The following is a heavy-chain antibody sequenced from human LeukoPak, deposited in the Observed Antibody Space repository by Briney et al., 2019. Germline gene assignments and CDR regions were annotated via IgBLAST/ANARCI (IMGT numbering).Heavy chain of an antibody. CDR3: TRMTAGRDY. D-gene: IGHD2-21*02. V-gene: IGHV4-34*01. CDR2: INHSGYT. CDR1: GVSFDDYY. J-gene: IGHJ4*02. Sequence: SETLSLTCAVSGVSFDDYYWSWVRQTPGKGLEWIGEINHSGYTNDSPSLKSRVTLSIDTSRKQFSLNLRSVTVADTGIYYCTRMTAGRDYWGQGTLVTVSS.